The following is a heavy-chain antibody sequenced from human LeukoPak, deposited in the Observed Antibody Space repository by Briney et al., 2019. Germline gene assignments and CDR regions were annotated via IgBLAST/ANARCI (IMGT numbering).Heavy chain of an antibody. Sequence: SVKVSCKASGFTFTSSAMQWMRQARGQRLEWIGWIVVGSGNTNYAQKFQERVTITRDMSTSTAYMELSSLRSEDTAVYYCAAENRYCSGGSCYSDVYWGQGTLVTVSS. CDR3: AAENRYCSGGSCYSDVY. V-gene: IGHV1-58*02. D-gene: IGHD2-15*01. CDR2: IVVGSGNT. J-gene: IGHJ4*02. CDR1: GFTFTSSA.